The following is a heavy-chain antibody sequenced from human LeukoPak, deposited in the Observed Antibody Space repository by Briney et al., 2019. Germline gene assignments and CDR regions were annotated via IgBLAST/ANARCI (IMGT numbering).Heavy chain of an antibody. Sequence: ASLKVSCKTSGYRFTSYYINWVRQAPGQGLEWMGWMNPHSGDAGFAENFQGRVTMTRITSMTTAYMELSSLTSADTAVYYCARVCSGGSCLDSWGQGTLVTVSS. J-gene: IGHJ5*01. V-gene: IGHV1-8*01. CDR2: MNPHSGDA. D-gene: IGHD2-15*01. CDR1: GYRFTSYY. CDR3: ARVCSGGSCLDS.